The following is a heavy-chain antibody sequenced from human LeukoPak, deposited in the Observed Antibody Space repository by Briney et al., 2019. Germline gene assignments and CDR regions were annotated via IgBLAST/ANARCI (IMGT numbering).Heavy chain of an antibody. V-gene: IGHV3-30-3*01. CDR3: ARAGAAGLLPDY. CDR1: GFTFSSYA. CDR2: ISYDGSNK. D-gene: IGHD6-13*01. Sequence: GGSLRLSWAASGFTFSSYAMHWVRQAPGKGLEWVAVISYDGSNKYYADSVKGRFTISRDNSKNTLYLQMNSLRAEDTAVYYCARAGAAGLLPDYWGQGTLVTVSS. J-gene: IGHJ4*02.